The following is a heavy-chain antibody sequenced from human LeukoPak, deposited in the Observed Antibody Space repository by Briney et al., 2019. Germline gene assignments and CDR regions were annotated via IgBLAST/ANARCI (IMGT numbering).Heavy chain of an antibody. V-gene: IGHV3-53*01. D-gene: IGHD3-22*01. CDR3: ARDRRYYDSSGYYD. CDR2: IYSGDHT. Sequence: PGGSLRLSCSASGXTVSYNYMSWVRQAPGKGLEWASVIYSGDHTYHADSVKGRFTISRDNSKNTLYLQMNSLRAEDTAVYYCARDRRYYDSSGYYDWGQGTLVTVSS. J-gene: IGHJ4*02. CDR1: GXTVSYNY.